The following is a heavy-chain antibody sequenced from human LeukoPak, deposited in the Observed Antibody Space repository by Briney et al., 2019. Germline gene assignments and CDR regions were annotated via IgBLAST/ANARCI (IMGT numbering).Heavy chain of an antibody. V-gene: IGHV4-61*01. CDR1: GGSVSSGSYY. D-gene: IGHD2-15*01. J-gene: IGHJ5*02. CDR2: IYYSGST. Sequence: KASETLSLTCTVSGGSVSSGSYYWSWIRQPPGKGLEWIGYIYYSGSTNYNPSLKSRVTISVDTSKNQFSLKLSSVTAADTAVYYCARVAPRYCSGGSCYLNWFDPWGQGTLVTVSS. CDR3: ARVAPRYCSGGSCYLNWFDP.